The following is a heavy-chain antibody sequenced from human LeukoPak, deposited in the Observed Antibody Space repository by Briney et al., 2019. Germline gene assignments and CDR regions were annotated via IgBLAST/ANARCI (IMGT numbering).Heavy chain of an antibody. V-gene: IGHV3-48*03. Sequence: QAGGSLRLSCAASGFTFSSYEMNWVRQAPGKGLEWVSYISTSGSPIYYADSVKGRFTISRDNAKNSLYLQMNSLRAEDTAVYYCARKYCSSTSCLIDYWGQGTLVTVSS. CDR1: GFTFSSYE. D-gene: IGHD2-2*01. J-gene: IGHJ4*02. CDR3: ARKYCSSTSCLIDY. CDR2: ISTSGSPI.